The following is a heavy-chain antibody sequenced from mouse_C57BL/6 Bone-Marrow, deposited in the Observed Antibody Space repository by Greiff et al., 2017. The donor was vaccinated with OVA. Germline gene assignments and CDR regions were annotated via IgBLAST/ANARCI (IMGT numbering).Heavy chain of an antibody. CDR1: GYTFTSYW. D-gene: IGHD2-3*01. CDR3: AGYEGDGFDY. V-gene: IGHV1-59*01. J-gene: IGHJ2*01. Sequence: QVQLQQPGAELVRPGTSVKLSCKASGYTFTSYWMHWVKQRPGQGLEWIGVIDPSDSYTNYNQKFKGKATLTVDKSSSTAYMQLSSLTSEDSAVYYCAGYEGDGFDYWGQGTTLTVSS. CDR2: IDPSDSYT.